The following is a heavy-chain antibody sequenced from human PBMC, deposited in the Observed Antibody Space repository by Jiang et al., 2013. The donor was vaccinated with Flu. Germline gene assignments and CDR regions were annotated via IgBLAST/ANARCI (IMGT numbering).Heavy chain of an antibody. Sequence: KASGGTFSSYTISWVRQAPGQGLEWMGRIIPILGIANYAQKFQGRVTITADKSTSTAYMELSSLRSEDTAVYYCARGRYGDYVPPPFDYWGQGTLVTVSS. CDR1: GGTFSSYT. CDR2: IIPILGIA. CDR3: ARGRYGDYVPPPFDY. D-gene: IGHD4-17*01. J-gene: IGHJ4*02. V-gene: IGHV1-69*02.